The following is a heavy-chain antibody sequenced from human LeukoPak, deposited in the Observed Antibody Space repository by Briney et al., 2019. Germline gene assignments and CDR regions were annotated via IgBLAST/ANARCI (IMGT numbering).Heavy chain of an antibody. CDR1: GLSVSSNF. CDR3: ASWPVGWYGEDS. CDR2: IYGGGST. Sequence: AGGSLRLSCAATGLSVSSNFMSWVRQAPGKGLEWVSVIYGGGSTYYADSVKGRFTISRDTPKNTLYLQVNSLRVEDTAVYYCASWPVGWYGEDSWGQGTLVTVSS. D-gene: IGHD6-19*01. J-gene: IGHJ4*02. V-gene: IGHV3-53*01.